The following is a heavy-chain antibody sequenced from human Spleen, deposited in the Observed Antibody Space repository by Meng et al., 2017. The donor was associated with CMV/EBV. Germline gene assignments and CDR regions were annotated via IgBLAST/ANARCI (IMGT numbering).Heavy chain of an antibody. D-gene: IGHD2-15*01. CDR2: IYPGDFDT. V-gene: IGHV5-51*01. CDR1: GYSFTNYW. Sequence: KVSCKGSGYSFTNYWIAWVRQMPGKGLEWMGIIYPGDFDTKYGPSFQGQVTIAADKSISTSYLHWTSLKASDTAIYYCARGDGSVGTCCYFHNMDVWGQGTTVTVSS. CDR3: ARGDGSVGTCCYFHNMDV. J-gene: IGHJ6*02.